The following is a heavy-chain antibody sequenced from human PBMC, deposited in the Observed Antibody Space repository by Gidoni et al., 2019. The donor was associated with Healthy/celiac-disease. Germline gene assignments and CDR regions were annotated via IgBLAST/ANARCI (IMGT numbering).Heavy chain of an antibody. V-gene: IGHV3-30*18. D-gene: IGHD6-19*01. CDR1: GFTFSSYG. J-gene: IGHJ4*02. CDR2: ISYDGSNK. Sequence: QVQLVESGGGVVQPGRSLRLSCAASGFTFSSYGMHWVRQAPGKGLEWVAVISYDGSNKYYADSVKGRFTISRDYSKNTLYLQMNSLRAEDTAVYYCAKSPVAVAGGGFDYWGQGTLVTVSS. CDR3: AKSPVAVAGGGFDY.